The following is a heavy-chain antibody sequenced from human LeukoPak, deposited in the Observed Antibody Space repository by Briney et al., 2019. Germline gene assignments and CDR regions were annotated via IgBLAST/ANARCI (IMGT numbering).Heavy chain of an antibody. Sequence: AGGSLRLSCAASGFTFSSYDMHWVRQATGKGLEWVSAIGTAGDTYYPGSVKGRFTISRENAKNSLYLQMNSLRAGDTAVYYCARGAPGGYTDYWGQGTLVTVSS. J-gene: IGHJ4*02. D-gene: IGHD6-13*01. CDR3: ARGAPGGYTDY. CDR2: IGTAGDT. CDR1: GFTFSSYD. V-gene: IGHV3-13*01.